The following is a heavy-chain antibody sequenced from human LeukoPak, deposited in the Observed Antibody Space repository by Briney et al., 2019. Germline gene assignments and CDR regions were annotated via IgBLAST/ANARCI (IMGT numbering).Heavy chain of an antibody. CDR1: GYTFTSYG. Sequence: ASVKVSCKASGYTFTSYGISWVRQAPGQGPEWMGWISSYNGNTNYAQKLQGRVTMTTDTSTSTVYTELRSLRFDDTAVYYCARDLGAADDYWGQGTLVTVSS. D-gene: IGHD6-13*01. CDR2: ISSYNGNT. J-gene: IGHJ4*02. CDR3: ARDLGAADDY. V-gene: IGHV1-18*01.